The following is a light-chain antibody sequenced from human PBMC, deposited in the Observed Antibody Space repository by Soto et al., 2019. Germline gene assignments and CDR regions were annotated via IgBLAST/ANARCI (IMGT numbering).Light chain of an antibody. J-gene: IGLJ1*01. Sequence: QSVLTQPPSWSGSPGQSVAISCTGTSSDVGGYNCVSWYQQHPGKAPKLMIYDVTNRPSGVPDRFSGSKSGNTASLTVSGLQAEDEADYYCSSYADSNSYVFGTGTKVTV. CDR3: SSYADSNSYV. V-gene: IGLV2-8*01. CDR1: SSDVGGYNC. CDR2: DVT.